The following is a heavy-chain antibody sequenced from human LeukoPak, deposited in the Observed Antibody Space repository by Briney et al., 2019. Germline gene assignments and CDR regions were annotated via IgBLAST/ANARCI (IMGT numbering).Heavy chain of an antibody. CDR3: ARDINWVGGY. J-gene: IGHJ4*02. V-gene: IGHV3-48*03. CDR1: GFTFSSYE. D-gene: IGHD7-27*01. Sequence: GGSLRLSCAASGFTFSSYEMNWVRQAPGKGLEWVSYISSSDNTIYYADSVKGRFTISRDNAKNSLYLQMNSLRAEDTAVYYCARDINWVGGYWGQGTLVTVSS. CDR2: ISSSDNTI.